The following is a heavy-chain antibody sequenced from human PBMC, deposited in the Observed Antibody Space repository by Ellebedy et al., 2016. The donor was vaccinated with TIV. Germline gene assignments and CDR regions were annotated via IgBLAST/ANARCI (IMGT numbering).Heavy chain of an antibody. J-gene: IGHJ3*02. CDR3: ARDTMWAFDI. CDR2: ICAEGDEK. V-gene: IGHV3-48*01. D-gene: IGHD3-3*01. CDR1: GFKFSTEP. Sequence: GESLKISCVASGFKFSTEPMNWVRHTPGKGLEWISNICAEGDEKTYADSVRGRFIISRDNAKNSLFLQMNSLRGEDTAIYYCARDTMWAFDIWGQGTTVTVSS.